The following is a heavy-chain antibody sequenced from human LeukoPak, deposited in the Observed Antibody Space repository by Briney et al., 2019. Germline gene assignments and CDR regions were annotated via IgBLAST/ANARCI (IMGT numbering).Heavy chain of an antibody. V-gene: IGHV4-39*07. CDR2: IYHSGST. D-gene: IGHD4-17*01. Sequence: PSETLSLTCTVSGGSISSSSYYWGWIRQPPGKGLEWIGYIYHSGSTYYNPSLKSRVTISVDRSKDQFSLKLSPVTAADTAVYYCARGYGGYYYYMDVWGKGTTVTVSS. CDR1: GGSISSSSYY. J-gene: IGHJ6*03. CDR3: ARGYGGYYYYMDV.